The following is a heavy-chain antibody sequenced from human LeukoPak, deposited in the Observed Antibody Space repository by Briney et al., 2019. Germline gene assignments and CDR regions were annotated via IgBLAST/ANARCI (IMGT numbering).Heavy chain of an antibody. V-gene: IGHV4-38-2*02. CDR1: GYSISSGYY. J-gene: IGHJ4*02. CDR3: ARGGSYYSYYFDY. Sequence: SETLSLTCTVSGYSISSGYYWGWIRQPPGKGLEWIGSIYHSGSTYYNPSLRSRVTISVDTSKNQFSLKLSSVTAADTAVYYCARGGSYYSYYFDYWGQGTLVTVSS. CDR2: IYHSGST. D-gene: IGHD1-26*01.